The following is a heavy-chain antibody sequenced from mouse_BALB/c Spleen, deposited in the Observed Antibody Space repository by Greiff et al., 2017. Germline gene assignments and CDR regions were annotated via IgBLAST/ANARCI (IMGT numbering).Heavy chain of an antibody. CDR1: GFNIKDTY. J-gene: IGHJ3*01. CDR2: IDPANGNT. CDR3: ARGWNSSGPAY. D-gene: IGHD3-1*01. Sequence: VQLQQSGAELVKPGASVKLSCTASGFNIKDTYMHWVKQRPEQGLEWIGRIDPANGNTKYDPKFKGKATLTADKSSSTAYMQLSSLTSEDSAVYFCARGWNSSGPAYWGQGTLVTVSA. V-gene: IGHV14-3*02.